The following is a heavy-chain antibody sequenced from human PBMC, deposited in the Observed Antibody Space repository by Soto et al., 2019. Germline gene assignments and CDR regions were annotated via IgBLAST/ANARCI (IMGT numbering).Heavy chain of an antibody. D-gene: IGHD1-7*01. J-gene: IGHJ4*02. CDR1: GFTFGSYA. V-gene: IGHV3-23*01. Sequence: QLLESGGGLVQPGGSLRLSCAASGFTFGSYAMSWVRQAPGKGLEWVSAISGGGRDSYYADSVKGRFTISRDDSKNTVYVPVNSLRAEETAVYFCVKEGTGTTSAVFDYWGQGTLGTVSS. CDR3: VKEGTGTTSAVFDY. CDR2: ISGGGRDS.